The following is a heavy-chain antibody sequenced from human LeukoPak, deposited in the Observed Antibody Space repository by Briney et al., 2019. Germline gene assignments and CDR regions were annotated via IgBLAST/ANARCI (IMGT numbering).Heavy chain of an antibody. CDR1: GFTFTDEY. J-gene: IGHJ4*02. CDR3: ARSYGILTEVDY. CDR2: INPDSGGT. Sequence: GASVKVSCKSSGFTFTDEYIHWVRQAPGQGLEWMGWINPDSGGTNNAQKFQGRVTTTRDTSISTVYMDLSSLRSDDTAVYYCARSYGILTEVDYWGQGTLVTVSS. V-gene: IGHV1-2*02. D-gene: IGHD3-9*01.